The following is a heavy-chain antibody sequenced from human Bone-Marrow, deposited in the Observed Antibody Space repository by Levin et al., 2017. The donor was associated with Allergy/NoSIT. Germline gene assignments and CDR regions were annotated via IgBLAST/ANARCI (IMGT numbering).Heavy chain of an antibody. CDR2: ISTTPQI. Sequence: GGSLRLSCAASGFVFRSYTMNWVRQAPGQGLEWLAHISTTPQIYYADSVKGRFTISRDNAKNSLYLQMNNLRAGDTAIYYCARDLGGPNTPLDYWGQGTLVTVSS. D-gene: IGHD1-26*01. CDR3: ARDLGGPNTPLDY. V-gene: IGHV3-48*01. J-gene: IGHJ4*02. CDR1: GFVFRSYT.